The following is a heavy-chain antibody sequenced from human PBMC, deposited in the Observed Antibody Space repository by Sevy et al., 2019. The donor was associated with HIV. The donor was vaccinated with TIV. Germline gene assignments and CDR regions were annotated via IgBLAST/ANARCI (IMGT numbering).Heavy chain of an antibody. CDR2: ISGFGDKT. D-gene: IGHD3-22*01. Sequence: GGSLRLSCAVSGVTFSDYAMSWVRQAPGKGLEWVSFISGFGDKTYYADSVRGRFTISRDNSKNTLHLQMNSLRAEDTAVYYCARENTMIEEPGWFDPWGQGTLVTVSS. CDR1: GVTFSDYA. CDR3: ARENTMIEEPGWFDP. V-gene: IGHV3-23*01. J-gene: IGHJ5*02.